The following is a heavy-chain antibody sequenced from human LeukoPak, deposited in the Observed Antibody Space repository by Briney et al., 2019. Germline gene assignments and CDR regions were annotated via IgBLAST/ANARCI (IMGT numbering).Heavy chain of an antibody. V-gene: IGHV3-20*04. CDR3: AKVRKYYYDTSGYSQEWEYFYYYMDV. Sequence: GGSLRLSCAASGFTFDDYGMSWVRQAPGKGLEWVSGISWNGGRTGYADSVMGRFTISRDSAKNSLYLQMNSLRAEDTAVYYCAKVRKYYYDTSGYSQEWEYFYYYMDVWGKGTTVTVSS. CDR2: ISWNGGRT. D-gene: IGHD3-22*01. J-gene: IGHJ6*03. CDR1: GFTFDDYG.